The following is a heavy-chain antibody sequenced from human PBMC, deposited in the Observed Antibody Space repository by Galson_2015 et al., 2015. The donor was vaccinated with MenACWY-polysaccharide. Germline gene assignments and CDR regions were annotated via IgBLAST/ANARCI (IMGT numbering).Heavy chain of an antibody. CDR2: IQYDGSQK. Sequence: SLRLSCAASGLRFRGSGMHWVRQAPGKGLEWVEVIQYDGSQKQYIDSVNGRFTISRDNYKNTLYLEMNSLRAEDTALYYCAREGSRIVFHAFDVWGQGTMVIVSS. J-gene: IGHJ3*01. V-gene: IGHV3-33*01. CDR3: AREGSRIVFHAFDV. CDR1: GLRFRGSG. D-gene: IGHD3-10*02.